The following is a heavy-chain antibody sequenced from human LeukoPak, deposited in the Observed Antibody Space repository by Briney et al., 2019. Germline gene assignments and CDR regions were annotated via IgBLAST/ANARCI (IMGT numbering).Heavy chain of an antibody. V-gene: IGHV4-30-4*08. CDR2: IYYSGST. CDR1: GGTISSGDYY. J-gene: IGHJ3*02. D-gene: IGHD3-22*01. CDR3: ARATYYYDSSGYYPDAFDI. Sequence: SETLSLTCTVSGGTISSGDYYWSWIRQPPGKGLEWIGYIYYSGSTYYNPYLKSRVTISVDTSKNQFSLKLSSVTAADTAVYYCARATYYYDSSGYYPDAFDIWGQGTMVTVSS.